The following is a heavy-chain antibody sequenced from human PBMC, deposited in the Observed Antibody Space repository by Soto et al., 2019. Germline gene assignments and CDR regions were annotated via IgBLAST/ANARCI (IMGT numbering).Heavy chain of an antibody. CDR1: GFTFSDYA. J-gene: IGHJ6*02. CDR2: ISGSGSST. CDR3: AKGGVTRSYYYAMDV. D-gene: IGHD2-21*02. Sequence: EVQLLESGGVLVQPGRSLRLSCAASGFTFSDYAMTWVRQAPGKGLEWVSAISGSGSSTYYADSVKGRFTISRDNLKNTVELQMNSLSAEDTAVYYCAKGGVTRSYYYAMDVWGQGTTVTVSS. V-gene: IGHV3-23*01.